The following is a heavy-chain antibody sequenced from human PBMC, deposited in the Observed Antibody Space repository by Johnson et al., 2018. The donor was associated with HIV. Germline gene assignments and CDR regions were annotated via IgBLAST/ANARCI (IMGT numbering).Heavy chain of an antibody. CDR3: ARHRTSSTMGAFDI. D-gene: IGHD6-6*01. CDR2: ISGSGGST. CDR1: GFTFSSYA. V-gene: IGHV3-23*04. J-gene: IGHJ3*02. Sequence: VQLVESGGGLVQPGGSLRFSCAVSGFTFSSYAMSWVRQAPWKGLEWVSAISGSGGSTYYADSVKGRFTISRDNSKNTLYLQMNSLRAEYTAVYYCARHRTSSTMGAFDIWGQGTKVTVSS.